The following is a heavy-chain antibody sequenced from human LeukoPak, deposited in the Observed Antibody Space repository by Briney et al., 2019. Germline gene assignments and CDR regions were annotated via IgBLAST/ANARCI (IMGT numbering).Heavy chain of an antibody. D-gene: IGHD6-13*01. V-gene: IGHV4-61*01. CDR3: ARDPPQPGITAAGYFDL. CDR2: IYYSGST. CDR1: GGSVSSGSYY. J-gene: IGHJ2*01. Sequence: SETLSLTCSVSGGSVSSGSYYWSWIRQPPGEGVEWIGYIYYSGSTYYNPSLESRLTISVDTSKNQFSLKVRSVTAADTAVYYCARDPPQPGITAAGYFDLWGRGTLVTVSS.